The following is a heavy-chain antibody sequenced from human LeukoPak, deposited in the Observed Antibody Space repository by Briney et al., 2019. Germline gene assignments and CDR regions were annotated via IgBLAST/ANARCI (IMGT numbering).Heavy chain of an antibody. Sequence: PSETLSLTCTVSGGSISNYYWSWIRQSPGKGLEWIGYMYYSGSTNYNPSLKSRVTISVDTSKNQFSLKLSSVTAADTAVYYCARGRRDGYNKIWGQGTLVTVSS. V-gene: IGHV4-59*01. J-gene: IGHJ4*02. D-gene: IGHD5-24*01. CDR1: GGSISNYY. CDR2: MYYSGST. CDR3: ARGRRDGYNKI.